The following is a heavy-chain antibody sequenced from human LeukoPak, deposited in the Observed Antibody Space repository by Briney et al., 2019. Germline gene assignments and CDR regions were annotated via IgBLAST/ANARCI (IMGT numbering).Heavy chain of an antibody. CDR3: AYSSSWYYFDS. CDR2: IYYSGST. Sequence: SETLSLTCTVSGGSISSGYYYWGWVRQPPGEGLEWIGSIYYSGSTYYNPSLKSRVTISVYTSKIQSSLRLSSVTAADTAIYYCAYSSSWYYFDSWGQGTLVTVSS. CDR1: GGSISSGYYY. J-gene: IGHJ4*02. D-gene: IGHD6-13*01. V-gene: IGHV4-39*01.